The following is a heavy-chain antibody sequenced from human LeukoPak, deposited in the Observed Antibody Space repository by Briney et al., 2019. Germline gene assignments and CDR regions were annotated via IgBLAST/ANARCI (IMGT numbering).Heavy chain of an antibody. CDR2: ISGSGGST. D-gene: IGHD2-2*02. CDR3: AKGGGEIVVVPAAIRVPYYY. Sequence: PGGSLRLSCAASGFTFSSYAMSWVRQAPGKGLEWVSAISGSGGSTYYADSVKGRFTISRDNSKNTLYLQMNSLRAEDTAVYYCAKGGGEIVVVPAAIRVPYYYWGQGTLVAVSS. V-gene: IGHV3-23*01. CDR1: GFTFSSYA. J-gene: IGHJ4*02.